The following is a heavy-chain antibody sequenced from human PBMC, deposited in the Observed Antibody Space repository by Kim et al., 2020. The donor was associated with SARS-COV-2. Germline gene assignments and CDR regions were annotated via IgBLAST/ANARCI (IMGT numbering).Heavy chain of an antibody. D-gene: IGHD2-15*01. CDR3: ARIYSSSFYRDV. V-gene: IGHV4-39*01. Sequence: YDSPARWSRVTVSADTSKNQVSLKLSSVTAADTAVYYCARIYSSSFYRDVWGKGTSVTVSS. J-gene: IGHJ6*03.